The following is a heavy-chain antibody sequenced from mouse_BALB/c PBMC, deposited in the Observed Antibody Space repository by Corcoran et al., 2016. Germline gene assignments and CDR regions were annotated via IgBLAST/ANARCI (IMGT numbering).Heavy chain of an antibody. CDR2: INPNYDST. Sequence: EVQLKQFGAELVKPGASVKIFCKASGYTFTDYNMDWVKQSHGKSLEWIGDINPNYDSTSYNQKFKGKATLTVDKSSSTAYMELSSLTSEDTAVYYCAREEYGNYKFAYWCQGTLVTVSA. J-gene: IGHJ3*01. V-gene: IGHV1-18*01. CDR3: AREEYGNYKFAY. CDR1: GYTFTDYN. D-gene: IGHD2-10*02.